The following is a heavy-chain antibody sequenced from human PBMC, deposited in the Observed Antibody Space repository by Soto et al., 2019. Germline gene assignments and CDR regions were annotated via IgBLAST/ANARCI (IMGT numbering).Heavy chain of an antibody. CDR2: IYYSGST. CDR3: ARVGVVEHSYGPNGFDP. CDR1: GGSISSGDSY. J-gene: IGHJ5*02. Sequence: PSETLSLTCTVTGGSISSGDSYWSWIRQPPGKGLEWIGYIYYSGSTYYNPSLKSRVTISVDTSTNQFSLKLSSATAADTAVYYCARVGVVEHSYGPNGFDPWGQGTLVTVSS. D-gene: IGHD5-18*01. V-gene: IGHV4-30-4*01.